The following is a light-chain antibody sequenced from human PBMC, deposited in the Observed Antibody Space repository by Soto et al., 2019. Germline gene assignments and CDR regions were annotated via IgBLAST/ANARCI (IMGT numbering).Light chain of an antibody. CDR1: QGLXNN. J-gene: IGKJ1*01. CDR3: LQYHYGPWT. Sequence: IVLTQCPGTLSLSPGERATLACRASQGLXNNYAAWYQQRPGQPPRLLXDDASTRATGVPATLSGSGSGTDLTLTISSLQSEDLGVYYFLQYHYGPWTFGQGTKVDIK. V-gene: IGKV3-15*01. CDR2: DAS.